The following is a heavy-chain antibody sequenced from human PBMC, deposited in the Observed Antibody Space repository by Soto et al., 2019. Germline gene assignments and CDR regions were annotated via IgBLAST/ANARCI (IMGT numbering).Heavy chain of an antibody. D-gene: IGHD3-10*01. CDR2: ISCAGSNT. CDR3: AKRTPSGALQRFDY. CDR1: GFTFSSYG. Sequence: EVQLLESGGGLVQPGGSLRLSCAASGFTFSSYGMSWVRQAPGKGLEWVSGISCAGSNTYYAASVNGRFTISRDNSKNTLYLHMNSLRDEETAVYYCAKRTPSGALQRFDYWGQGSLVTVSS. J-gene: IGHJ4*02. V-gene: IGHV3-23*01.